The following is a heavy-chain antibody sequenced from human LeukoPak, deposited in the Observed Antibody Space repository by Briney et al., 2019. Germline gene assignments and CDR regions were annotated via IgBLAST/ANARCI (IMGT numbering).Heavy chain of an antibody. D-gene: IGHD4-23*01. Sequence: GGSLRLSCAASGFAFSSYAMSWVRQAPGKGLEWVSAISGSGGSTYYADSVKGRFTISRDNSKNTLYLQMNSLRAEDTAVYYCAKDNGKLKHDYGDYWGQGTLVTVSS. V-gene: IGHV3-23*01. CDR3: AKDNGKLKHDYGDY. CDR1: GFAFSSYA. CDR2: ISGSGGST. J-gene: IGHJ4*02.